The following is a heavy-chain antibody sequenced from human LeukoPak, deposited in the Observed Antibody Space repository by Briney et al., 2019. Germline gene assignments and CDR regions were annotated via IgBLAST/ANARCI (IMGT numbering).Heavy chain of an antibody. Sequence: EASVKVSCKASGYTFTSYYMHWVRQAPGQGLEWMGIINPSGGSTSYAQKFQGRVTMTRDTSTSTAYMELRSLRSDDTAVYYCARDGLLDYSNFNGYDYWGQGTLVTVSS. D-gene: IGHD4-11*01. V-gene: IGHV1-46*01. CDR1: GYTFTSYY. CDR2: INPSGGST. J-gene: IGHJ4*02. CDR3: ARDGLLDYSNFNGYDY.